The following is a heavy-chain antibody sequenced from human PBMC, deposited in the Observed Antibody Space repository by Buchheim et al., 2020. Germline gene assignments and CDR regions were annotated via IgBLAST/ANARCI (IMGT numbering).Heavy chain of an antibody. J-gene: IGHJ6*02. Sequence: EVQLVESGGGLVQPGGSLRLSCAASGFTFSSYWMSWVRQAPGKGLEWVANIKQDGSEKYYVDSVKGRFTISRDNAKNSLYFQMNSLRAEDTAVYYCARDRDYVWGSYRIYYYGMDVWGQGTT. D-gene: IGHD3-16*02. CDR1: GFTFSSYW. V-gene: IGHV3-7*04. CDR3: ARDRDYVWGSYRIYYYGMDV. CDR2: IKQDGSEK.